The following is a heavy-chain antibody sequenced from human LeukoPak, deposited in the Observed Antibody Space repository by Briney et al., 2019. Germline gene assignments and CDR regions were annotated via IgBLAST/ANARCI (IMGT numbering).Heavy chain of an antibody. CDR1: GGSISSGSYY. D-gene: IGHD5-12*01. J-gene: IGHJ4*02. Sequence: PSETLFLTCTVSGGSISSGSYYWSWIRQPAGKGLEWIGRIYTSGSTNYNPSLKSRVTISVDTSKNQFSLKLSSVTAADTAVYYCARGGEVATGPLGYWGQGTLVTVSS. CDR3: ARGGEVATGPLGY. V-gene: IGHV4-61*02. CDR2: IYTSGST.